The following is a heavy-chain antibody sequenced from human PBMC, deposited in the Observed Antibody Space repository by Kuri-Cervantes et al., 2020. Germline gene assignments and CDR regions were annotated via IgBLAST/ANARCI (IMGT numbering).Heavy chain of an antibody. CDR3: ARVEELLRVTD. V-gene: IGHV3-30*03. CDR1: GFTFSSYG. Sequence: GESLKISCAASGFTFSSYGMHWVRQAPGKGLEWVAVISYDGSNKYYADSVKGRFTISRDNSKNTLYLQMNSLRAEDTAVYYCARVEELLRVTDWGQGTLVTVSS. CDR2: ISYDGSNK. D-gene: IGHD1-14*01. J-gene: IGHJ4*02.